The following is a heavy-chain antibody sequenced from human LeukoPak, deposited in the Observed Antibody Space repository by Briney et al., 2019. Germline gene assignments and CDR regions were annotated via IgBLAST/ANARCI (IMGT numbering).Heavy chain of an antibody. V-gene: IGHV3-7*01. D-gene: IGHD3-22*01. CDR2: IKQDGSEK. J-gene: IGHJ6*03. CDR1: GFTFSSYW. Sequence: GGSLRLSCAASGFTFSSYWMSWVRQAPGKGLEWVANIKQDGSEKYYVDSVKGRFTISRDNAKNSLYLQMNSLRAEDTAVYYCTSYYYDDNYFYYMDVWGNGTTVTVSS. CDR3: TSYYYDDNYFYYMDV.